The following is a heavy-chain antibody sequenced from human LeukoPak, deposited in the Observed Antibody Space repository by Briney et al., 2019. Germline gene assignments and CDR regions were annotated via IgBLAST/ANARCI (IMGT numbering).Heavy chain of an antibody. CDR3: ASSGAYGDYVGY. CDR1: GGSISSYY. Sequence: SETLSLTCTVSGGSISSYYWSWIRQPAGKGLEWIGRIYTSGSTNYNPSLKSRVTMSVDTSKNQFSLRLSSVTAADTAVYYCASSGAYGDYVGYWGQGTLVTVSS. J-gene: IGHJ4*02. CDR2: IYTSGST. V-gene: IGHV4-4*07. D-gene: IGHD4-17*01.